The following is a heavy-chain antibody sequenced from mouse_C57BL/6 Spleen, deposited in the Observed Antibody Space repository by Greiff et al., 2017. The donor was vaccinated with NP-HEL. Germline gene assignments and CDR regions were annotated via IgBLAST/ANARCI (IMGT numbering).Heavy chain of an antibody. J-gene: IGHJ2*01. CDR2: IHPNSGST. CDR3: ARSYYSNPYYFDY. D-gene: IGHD2-5*01. Sequence: QVQLQQPGAELVKPGASVKLSCKASGYTFTSYWMHWVKQRPGQGLEWIGMIHPNSGSTNYNEKLKSKATLTVDKSSSTAYMQLSSLTSEDSAVYYCARSYYSNPYYFDYWGQGTTLTVSS. V-gene: IGHV1-64*01. CDR1: GYTFTSYW.